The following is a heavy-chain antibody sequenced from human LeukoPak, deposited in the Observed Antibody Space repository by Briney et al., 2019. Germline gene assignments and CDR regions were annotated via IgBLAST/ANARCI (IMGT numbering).Heavy chain of an antibody. CDR2: ISAYNGNT. Sequence: ASVKVSCKASGYTFTSYGNSWVRQAPGQGLEWMGWISAYNGNTNYAQKLTGRVTMTTDTSTSTAYMELRSLRSDDTAVYYCARRVVGATSGYYYYYYMDVWGKGTTVTVSS. V-gene: IGHV1-18*01. CDR3: ARRVVGATSGYYYYYYMDV. J-gene: IGHJ6*03. CDR1: GYTFTSYG. D-gene: IGHD1-26*01.